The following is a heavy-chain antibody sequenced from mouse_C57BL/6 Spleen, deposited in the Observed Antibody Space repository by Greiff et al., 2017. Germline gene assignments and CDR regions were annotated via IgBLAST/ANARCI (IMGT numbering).Heavy chain of an antibody. CDR2: INPSNGGT. CDR3: ARGNYDYEAWFAY. V-gene: IGHV1-53*01. D-gene: IGHD2-4*01. CDR1: GYTFTSYW. J-gene: IGHJ3*01. Sequence: QVHVKQSGTELVKPGASVKLSCKASGYTFTSYWMHWVKQRPGQGLEWIGNINPSNGGTNYNEKFKSKATLTVDKSSSTAYMQLSSLTSEDSAVYYCARGNYDYEAWFAYWGQGTLVTVSA.